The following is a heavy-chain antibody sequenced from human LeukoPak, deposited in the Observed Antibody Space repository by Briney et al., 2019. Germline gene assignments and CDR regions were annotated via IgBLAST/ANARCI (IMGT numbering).Heavy chain of an antibody. Sequence: PSETLSLTCIVSGGSISSYYWSWIRQPPGKGLEWIGYIYYSGSTNYNPSLKSRVTISVDTSKKQFSLKLSSVTAADTAVYYCARSSEGRYYYDSSGFSYYYYYMDVWGKGTTVTISS. V-gene: IGHV4-59*01. CDR2: IYYSGST. J-gene: IGHJ6*03. CDR1: GGSISSYY. CDR3: ARSSEGRYYYDSSGFSYYYYYMDV. D-gene: IGHD3-22*01.